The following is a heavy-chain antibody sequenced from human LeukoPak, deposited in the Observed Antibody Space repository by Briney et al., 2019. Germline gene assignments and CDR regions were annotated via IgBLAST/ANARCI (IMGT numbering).Heavy chain of an antibody. D-gene: IGHD4-23*01. CDR2: ISTDGSST. J-gene: IGHJ4*02. Sequence: GGTLRLSCVGSGFIFSSYWIHWVRQAPGRGLVWVPRISTDGSSTNYADSVKGRFTISRDNAKNTVYLQMNSLRVEDTAVYYCARDVGYGGDWGQGTLVTVSS. V-gene: IGHV3-74*01. CDR3: ARDVGYGGD. CDR1: GFIFSSYW.